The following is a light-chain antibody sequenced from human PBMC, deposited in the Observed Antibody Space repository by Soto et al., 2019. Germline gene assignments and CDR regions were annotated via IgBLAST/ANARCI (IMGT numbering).Light chain of an antibody. V-gene: IGLV2-14*01. Sequence: QSALTQPASVSGSPGQSITISCTGTSSDVGGYNYVSWYQHHPGKAHKLMIYEVVNRPSGVSNRFSGSKSGITASLTISGLQAEDEADYYCTSYTSSSPLVFGTGTKLTVL. CDR3: TSYTSSSPLV. CDR2: EVV. J-gene: IGLJ1*01. CDR1: SSDVGGYNY.